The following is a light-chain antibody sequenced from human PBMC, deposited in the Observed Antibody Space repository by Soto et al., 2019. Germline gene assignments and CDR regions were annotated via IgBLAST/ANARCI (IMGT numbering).Light chain of an antibody. CDR1: SSNIGNNY. V-gene: IGLV1-51*01. Sequence: QSALTQPPSVSGAPGHTVTISCSGGSSNIGNNYVSWYRQLPGTAPKLLIYDNNRRPSGIPDRFSGSKSGTSATLGITGLQTGDEADYYCGTWDSSLSAGVFGGGTKVTVL. CDR2: DNN. CDR3: GTWDSSLSAGV. J-gene: IGLJ3*02.